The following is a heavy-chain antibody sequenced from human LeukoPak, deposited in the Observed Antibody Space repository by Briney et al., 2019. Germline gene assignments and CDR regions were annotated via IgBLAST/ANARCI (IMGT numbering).Heavy chain of an antibody. Sequence: PSETLSLTCTVSGGSISSYYWSWIRQPPGKGLEWIGYIYYSGSTYYNPSPKSRVTISLDTSKNQFSLKLSSVTAADTAVYYCARDQEDSGTDYWGQGTLVTVSS. CDR1: GGSISSYY. J-gene: IGHJ4*02. CDR2: IYYSGST. D-gene: IGHD3-10*01. CDR3: ARDQEDSGTDY. V-gene: IGHV4-59*12.